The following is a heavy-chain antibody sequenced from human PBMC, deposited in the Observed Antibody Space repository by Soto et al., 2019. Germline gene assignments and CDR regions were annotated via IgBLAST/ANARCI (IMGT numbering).Heavy chain of an antibody. D-gene: IGHD3-3*01. J-gene: IGHJ6*02. Sequence: QLQLQESGPGLVKPSETLSLTCTVSGGSISTSSYYWGWIRQPPGKGLEWIGSIYYSGSTYYNPSLKSRVTISVDPSKNQFSLKLSSVTAADTAEYYCARQGSLTTFNVWGQGTTVTVSS. CDR2: IYYSGST. CDR3: ARQGSLTTFNV. CDR1: GGSISTSSYY. V-gene: IGHV4-39*01.